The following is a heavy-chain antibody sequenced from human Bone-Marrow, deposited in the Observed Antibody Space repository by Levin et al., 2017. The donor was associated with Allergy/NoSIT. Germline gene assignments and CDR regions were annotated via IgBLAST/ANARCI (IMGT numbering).Heavy chain of an antibody. D-gene: IGHD2-15*01. V-gene: IGHV3-30*18. J-gene: IGHJ6*01. Sequence: SCEASGFTFRSYGMHWVRQAPGKGLEWVAVISYDGGSQYYEDSVKGRFIISRDNSKNMLYLQMNSLRVEDTAVYYCAKFDGGSLRDYYYYGMDVWGRGSTVTVSS. CDR3: AKFDGGSLRDYYYYGMDV. CDR2: ISYDGGSQ. CDR1: GFTFRSYG.